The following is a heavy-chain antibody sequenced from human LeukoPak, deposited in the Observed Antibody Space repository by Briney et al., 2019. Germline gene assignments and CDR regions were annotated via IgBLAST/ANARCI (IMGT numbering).Heavy chain of an antibody. CDR1: GFTFSSYW. Sequence: GGSLRLSCAASGFTFSSYWMHWVRQAPGKGLVWVSRINSDGTRATYADSVKGRFTISRDNAKNSLYLQMNSLRAEDTAVYYCARERPYYYDSSGYYYVARSLDYWGQGTLVTVSS. CDR2: INSDGTRA. J-gene: IGHJ4*02. V-gene: IGHV3-74*01. D-gene: IGHD3-22*01. CDR3: ARERPYYYDSSGYYYVARSLDY.